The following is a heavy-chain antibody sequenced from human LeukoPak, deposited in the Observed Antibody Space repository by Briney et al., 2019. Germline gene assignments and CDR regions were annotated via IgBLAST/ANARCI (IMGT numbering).Heavy chain of an antibody. CDR3: ARDGYSGNDGL. D-gene: IGHD5-12*01. CDR2: INHSGST. J-gene: IGHJ4*02. V-gene: IGHV4-34*01. CDR1: GGSFIGYY. Sequence: SETLSLTCAVYGGSFIGYYWSWIRQPPGKGLEWIGEINHSGSTNYNPSLKSRVTISVDTSKNQFSLKLSSVTAADTAVYYCARDGYSGNDGLWGQGTLVTVSS.